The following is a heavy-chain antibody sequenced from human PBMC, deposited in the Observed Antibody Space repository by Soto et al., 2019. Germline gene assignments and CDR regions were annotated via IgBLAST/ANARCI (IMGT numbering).Heavy chain of an antibody. J-gene: IGHJ6*03. Sequence: EVQLLESGGGLVQPGGSLRLSCAASGFTFSSYAMSWVRQAPGKGLEWVSAISGSGGSTYYADSVKGRFTISRDKSYNALYLQMNSVRAEDTAVDYCAKGMGYCSSTSCRPSGDYYYYMDVWGKGTTVTVSS. CDR1: GFTFSSYA. CDR2: ISGSGGST. V-gene: IGHV3-23*01. D-gene: IGHD2-2*01. CDR3: AKGMGYCSSTSCRPSGDYYYYMDV.